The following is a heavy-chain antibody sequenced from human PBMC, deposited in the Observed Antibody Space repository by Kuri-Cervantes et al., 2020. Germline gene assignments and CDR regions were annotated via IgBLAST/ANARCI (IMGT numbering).Heavy chain of an antibody. CDR2: INTNTGNP. V-gene: IGHV7-4-1*02. CDR1: GYTFTSYS. CDR3: ATVDWATGESCFDY. D-gene: IGHD3/OR15-3a*01. Sequence: ASVKVSCKASGYTFTSYSMNWVRQAPGQGLEWMGWINTNTGNPTYAQGFTGRFVFSLDTSVSTAYLQISSLKAEDTAVYYCATVDWATGESCFDYWGQGTLVTVSS. J-gene: IGHJ4*02.